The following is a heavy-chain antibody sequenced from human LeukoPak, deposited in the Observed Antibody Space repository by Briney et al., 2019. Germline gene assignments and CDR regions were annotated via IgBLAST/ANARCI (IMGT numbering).Heavy chain of an antibody. Sequence: PGGSLRLSCAASGFTFSDYYMSWIRQAPGKGLEWVSYISSSNRYTNYADSVKGRFTISRDNAKKSLYLQMNSLRAEDTAVYYCARETEMANLDYWGQGTLVTVSS. V-gene: IGHV3-11*06. CDR3: ARETEMANLDY. D-gene: IGHD5-24*01. J-gene: IGHJ4*02. CDR1: GFTFSDYY. CDR2: ISSSNRYT.